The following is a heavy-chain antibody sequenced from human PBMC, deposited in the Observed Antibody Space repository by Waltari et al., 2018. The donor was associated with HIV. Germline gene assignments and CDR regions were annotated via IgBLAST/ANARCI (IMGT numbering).Heavy chain of an antibody. Sequence: QVQLQQWGAGLLKPSEPLSLTCAVYGGSFSDYYWSWIRQPPGKGLEWIGEINHSGSNNYNPSLNSRVTIAVDTSKNQFSLKLSSVTAADTAVYYCARGGNYYRSGSYYKLDYWGQGTLVTVSS. CDR2: INHSGSN. J-gene: IGHJ4*02. V-gene: IGHV4-34*01. D-gene: IGHD3-10*01. CDR1: GGSFSDYY. CDR3: ARGGNYYRSGSYYKLDY.